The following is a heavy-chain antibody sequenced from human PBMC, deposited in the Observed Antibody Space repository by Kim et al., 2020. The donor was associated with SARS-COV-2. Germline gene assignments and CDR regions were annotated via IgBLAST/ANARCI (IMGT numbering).Heavy chain of an antibody. D-gene: IGHD6-25*01. V-gene: IGHV4-39*01. Sequence: SETLSLTCTVSGGSISSGTFYWVWIRQAPGTGLEWIGSIHYSGKAFYNPSLKGRVTISADTSENQFSLRLNSVTAADTAVYYCASSVAASVGFYGMDVWGQGTTVTVSS. CDR1: GGSISSGTFY. J-gene: IGHJ6*02. CDR3: ASSVAASVGFYGMDV. CDR2: IHYSGKA.